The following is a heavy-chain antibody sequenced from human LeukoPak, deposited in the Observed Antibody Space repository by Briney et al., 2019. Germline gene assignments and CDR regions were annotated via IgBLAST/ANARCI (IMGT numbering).Heavy chain of an antibody. CDR1: GFTLTGNA. D-gene: IGHD2-15*01. CDR3: AKDLSWWAAVDH. Sequence: GGSLRLSCAASGFTLTGNAMSWVRQAPGRGLEWVSGVGGDDRTHYADSVRGRFTISRDNSMNTVSLDMNRLRVEDTAIYYCAKDLSWWAAVDHWGQGALVTVAS. CDR2: VGGDDRT. V-gene: IGHV3-23*01. J-gene: IGHJ1*01.